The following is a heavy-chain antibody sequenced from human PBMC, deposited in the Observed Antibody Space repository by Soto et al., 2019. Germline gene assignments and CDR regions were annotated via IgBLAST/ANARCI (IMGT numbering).Heavy chain of an antibody. CDR2: IYYSGST. D-gene: IGHD3-10*01. Sequence: SSETLSLTCTVSGGSISSGGYYWSWIRQHPGKGLEWIGYIYYSGSTYYNPSLKSRVTISVDTSKNQFSLKLSSVTAADTAVYYCARDMVRGHIDYWGQGTLVTVSS. V-gene: IGHV4-31*03. CDR3: ARDMVRGHIDY. J-gene: IGHJ4*02. CDR1: GGSISSGGYY.